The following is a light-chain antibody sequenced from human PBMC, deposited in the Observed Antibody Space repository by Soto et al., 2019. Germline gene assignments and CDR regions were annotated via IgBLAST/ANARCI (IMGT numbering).Light chain of an antibody. J-gene: IGKJ1*01. V-gene: IGKV4-1*01. CDR1: QSVLYSSNNKNY. CDR3: QQYNSYSGT. CDR2: WAS. Sequence: DIVMTQSPDSLAVSLGERATINCKSSQSVLYSSNNKNYLAWYQQKPGQPPKLLIYWASTRESGVPDRFSGSGSGTEFTLTISSLQPDDFATYYCQQYNSYSGTFGQGTKVDIK.